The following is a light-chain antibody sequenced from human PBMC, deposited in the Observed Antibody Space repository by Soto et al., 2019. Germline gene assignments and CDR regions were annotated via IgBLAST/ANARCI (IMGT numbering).Light chain of an antibody. V-gene: IGKV1-33*01. CDR1: QDISNY. CDR2: DAS. Sequence: DIQMTQPPSSLSASVGDRVTITCQASQDISNYLNWYQQKPGKAPKLLIYDASNLETGVPSRFSGSGSGTDFTFTISSLQPEDIATYYCQQYDNLPPYTFGQGTKVDIK. J-gene: IGKJ2*01. CDR3: QQYDNLPPYT.